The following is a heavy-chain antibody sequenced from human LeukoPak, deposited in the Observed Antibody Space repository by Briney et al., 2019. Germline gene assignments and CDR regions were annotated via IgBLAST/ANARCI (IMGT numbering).Heavy chain of an antibody. J-gene: IGHJ4*02. CDR3: AKDRYYYDSSGYVDY. CDR1: GFTFSSYG. D-gene: IGHD3-22*01. V-gene: IGHV3-30*02. Sequence: PGGSLRLSCAASGFTFSSYGMHWVRQAPGKGLEWVAFIRYDGSNKYYADSVKGRFTISRDNPKNTLYLQMNSLRAEDTAVYYCAKDRYYYDSSGYVDYWGQGTLVTVSS. CDR2: IRYDGSNK.